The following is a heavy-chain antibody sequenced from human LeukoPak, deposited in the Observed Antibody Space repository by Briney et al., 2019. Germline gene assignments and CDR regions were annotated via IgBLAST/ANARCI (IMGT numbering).Heavy chain of an antibody. CDR2: INHSGST. CDR3: ARGRDGYNYYYYYYMDV. J-gene: IGHJ6*03. Sequence: ASETLSLTCAVYGGSFSGYYWSWIRQPPGKGLEWIGEINHSGSTNYNPSLKSRVTISVDTSKNQFSLKLSSVTAAGTAVYYCARGRDGYNYYYYYYMDVWGKGTTVTVSS. V-gene: IGHV4-34*01. CDR1: GGSFSGYY. D-gene: IGHD5-24*01.